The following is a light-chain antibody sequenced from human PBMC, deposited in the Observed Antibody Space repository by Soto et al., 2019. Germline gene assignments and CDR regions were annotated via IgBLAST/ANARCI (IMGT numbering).Light chain of an antibody. CDR3: QSFDSSLSGWV. CDR1: SSNIGAGYD. V-gene: IGLV1-40*01. CDR2: GDT. J-gene: IGLJ3*02. Sequence: QSVLTQPPSVSAAPGQRVTISCTGSSSNIGAGYDVHWYQLLPGTAPKLLVSGDTNRPSGVPDRFSGSKSGTSASLAITGLRAEDEADYYCQSFDSSLSGWVFGGGTQLTVL.